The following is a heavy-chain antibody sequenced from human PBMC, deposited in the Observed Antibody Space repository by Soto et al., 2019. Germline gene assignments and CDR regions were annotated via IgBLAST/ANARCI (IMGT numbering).Heavy chain of an antibody. D-gene: IGHD6-13*01. Sequence: QVQLVQSGAEVKKPGASVKVSCKASGYTFTSYGVSWVRQAPGQGLEWMGWISAYNGNTNYAQKGRGRVTMTTDTSTRTAYMELRSLRSDDTAVYYCARDPTGYSSSWELDYWGQGTLVTVSS. CDR1: GYTFTSYG. CDR3: ARDPTGYSSSWELDY. J-gene: IGHJ4*02. V-gene: IGHV1-18*01. CDR2: ISAYNGNT.